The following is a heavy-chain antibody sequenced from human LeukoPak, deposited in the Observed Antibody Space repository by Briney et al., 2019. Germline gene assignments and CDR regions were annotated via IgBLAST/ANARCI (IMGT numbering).Heavy chain of an antibody. V-gene: IGHV1-69*04. J-gene: IGHJ4*02. Sequence: GASVKVSCKASGGTFSSYTISWVRQAPGQGLEWMGRTIPILGIANYAQKFQGRVTITADKSTSTAYMELSSLRSEDTAVYHCARDGDYSNYIFDYWGQGTLVTVSS. CDR2: TIPILGIA. CDR1: GGTFSSYT. D-gene: IGHD4-11*01. CDR3: ARDGDYSNYIFDY.